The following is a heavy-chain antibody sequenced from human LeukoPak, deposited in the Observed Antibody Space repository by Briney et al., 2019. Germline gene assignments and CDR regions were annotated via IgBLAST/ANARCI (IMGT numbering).Heavy chain of an antibody. CDR1: GYTFTSYY. D-gene: IGHD5-24*01. Sequence: ASVKVSCKASGYTFTSYYMHWVRQAPGQGLEWMGIINPSVGSTSYAQKFQGRVTMTRDTSTSTVYMELSSLRSEDTAVYYCARGREDGYKFGLYYYYYGMDVWGQGTTVTVSS. J-gene: IGHJ6*02. CDR3: ARGREDGYKFGLYYYYYGMDV. V-gene: IGHV1-46*01. CDR2: INPSVGST.